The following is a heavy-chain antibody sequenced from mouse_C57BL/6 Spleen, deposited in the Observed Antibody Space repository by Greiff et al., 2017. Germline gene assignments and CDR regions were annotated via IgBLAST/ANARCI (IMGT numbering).Heavy chain of an antibody. CDR3: ARPLTGPYWYFDV. J-gene: IGHJ1*03. D-gene: IGHD4-1*01. V-gene: IGHV1-80*01. Sequence: VKLQQSGAELVKPGASVKISCKASGYAFSSYWMNWVKQRPGKGLEWIGQIYPGDGDTNYNGKFKGKATLTADKSSSTAYMQLSSLTSEDSAVYFCARPLTGPYWYFDVWGTGTTVTVSS. CDR1: GYAFSSYW. CDR2: IYPGDGDT.